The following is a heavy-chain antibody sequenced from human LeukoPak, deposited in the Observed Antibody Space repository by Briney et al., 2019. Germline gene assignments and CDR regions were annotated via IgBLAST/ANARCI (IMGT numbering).Heavy chain of an antibody. J-gene: IGHJ4*02. CDR2: ISLTGET. Sequence: SETLSLTCGVSGGSISSTNWWGWVRQPPAQGLEWIGEISLTGETNYNPSRNGRVTMSLDESRNQLSLDLTSVTAADTAIYYCSGESGAFCPFGYWGQGTLVIVPP. D-gene: IGHD1-26*01. CDR3: SGESGAFCPFGY. CDR1: GGSISSTNW. V-gene: IGHV4-4*02.